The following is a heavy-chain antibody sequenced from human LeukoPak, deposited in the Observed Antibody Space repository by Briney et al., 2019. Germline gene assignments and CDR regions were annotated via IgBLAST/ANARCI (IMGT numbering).Heavy chain of an antibody. D-gene: IGHD4-17*01. CDR3: ARYPLRGHLWAFDI. Sequence: PSETLSLTCAVYGGSFSGYYWSWIRQPPGKGLEWIGEINHSGSTNYNPSLKSRVTISVDTSKNQFSLKLSSVTAADTAVYYCARYPLRGHLWAFDIWGQGTMVTVSS. CDR1: GGSFSGYY. V-gene: IGHV4-34*01. J-gene: IGHJ3*02. CDR2: INHSGST.